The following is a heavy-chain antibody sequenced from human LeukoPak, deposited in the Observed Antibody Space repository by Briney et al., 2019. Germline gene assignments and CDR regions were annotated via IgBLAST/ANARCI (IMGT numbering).Heavy chain of an antibody. D-gene: IGHD2-8*01. CDR2: ISWTGDKV. Sequence: GWSLRLSCVTSGFTFGDFVMHWVRQAPGKGLECVSTISWTGDKVAYAGSVKGRFTVSRDNAKNSLFLQMNSLRTDDTALYYCIKDAPNGSIDYWGQGTLVTVSS. J-gene: IGHJ4*02. CDR3: IKDAPNGSIDY. V-gene: IGHV3-9*01. CDR1: GFTFGDFV.